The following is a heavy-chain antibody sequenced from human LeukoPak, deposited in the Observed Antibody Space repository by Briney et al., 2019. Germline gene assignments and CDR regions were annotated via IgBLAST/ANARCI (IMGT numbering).Heavy chain of an antibody. CDR1: GGSISGTNW. D-gene: IGHD6-19*01. Sequence: PSETLSLTCGVSGGSISGTNWWSWVRQPPGQGLEWIGEISLRGLTNYNPSLRSRLTMSLDESKNQVSLNLTSVTAADTAVYYCARPYISGWYGTFDIWGQGTLVTVSS. CDR2: ISLRGLT. CDR3: ARPYISGWYGTFDI. V-gene: IGHV4-4*02. J-gene: IGHJ3*02.